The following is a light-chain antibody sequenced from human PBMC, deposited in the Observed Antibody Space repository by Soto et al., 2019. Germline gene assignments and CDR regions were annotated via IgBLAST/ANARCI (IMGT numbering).Light chain of an antibody. J-gene: IGLJ1*01. Sequence: SYELTQPPSVSVSPGQTASITCSGAKLGDKYAGWYQQKPGQSPVLVIYQVSKRPSGIPERFSGSNSGNTATLTISGTQAMDEAYYYCQACDSSTAVYVFGTGTKLTVL. V-gene: IGLV3-1*01. CDR2: QVS. CDR3: QACDSSTAVYV. CDR1: KLGDKY.